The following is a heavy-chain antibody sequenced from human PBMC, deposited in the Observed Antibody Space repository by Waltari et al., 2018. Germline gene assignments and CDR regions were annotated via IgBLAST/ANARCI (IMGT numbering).Heavy chain of an antibody. V-gene: IGHV4-59*01. Sequence: QVQLQESGPGLVKPSETLSLTCPVSGGSISSYYWSWIRPPPGKGLEWIGYIYYSGSTNYNPSLKSRVTISVDTSKNQFSLKLSSVTAADTAVYYCARRGPPPYYYYYMDVWGKGTTVTISS. J-gene: IGHJ6*03. CDR2: IYYSGST. CDR1: GGSISSYY. CDR3: ARRGPPPYYYYYMDV.